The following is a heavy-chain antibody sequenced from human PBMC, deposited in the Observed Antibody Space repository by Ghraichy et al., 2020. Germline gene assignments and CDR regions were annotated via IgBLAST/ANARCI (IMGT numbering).Heavy chain of an antibody. D-gene: IGHD6-19*01. CDR2: IYYSGGT. J-gene: IGHJ4*02. Sequence: GSLRLSCTVSGGSISSSSYYWGWIRQPPGKGLEYIGSIYYSGGTYYNPSPKSRVTISVDTSKNQFSLQLNSVTAADTAVYYCGGSAWMDHPYFDYWGQGTLVTVSS. CDR1: GGSISSSSYY. V-gene: IGHV4-39*01. CDR3: GGSAWMDHPYFDY.